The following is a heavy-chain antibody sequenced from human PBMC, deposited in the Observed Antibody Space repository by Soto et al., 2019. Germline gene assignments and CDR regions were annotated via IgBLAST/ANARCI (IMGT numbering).Heavy chain of an antibody. CDR3: ARDLTGYSSGWHYSLDI. CDR1: GYTFTSYG. V-gene: IGHV1-18*01. J-gene: IGHJ3*02. CDR2: ISAYNGNT. Sequence: QVQLVQSGSEVKKPGASVKVSCNASGYTFTSYGISWVRQAPGQGLEWMGWISAYNGNTNYAQKLQGRVTMTTDTSTSTAYMELRSLRSDDTAVYYCARDLTGYSSGWHYSLDIWGQGTIVTVSS. D-gene: IGHD6-19*01.